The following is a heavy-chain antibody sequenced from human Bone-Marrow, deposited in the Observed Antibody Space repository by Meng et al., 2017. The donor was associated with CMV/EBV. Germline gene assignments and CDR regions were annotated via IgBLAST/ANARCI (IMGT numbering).Heavy chain of an antibody. J-gene: IGHJ6*02. CDR1: GFTSSSYS. CDR3: GGGSRHYYYYGMDV. D-gene: IGHD3-16*01. CDR2: ISSSSSYI. V-gene: IGHV3-21*01. Sequence: GESLKISCAASGFTSSSYSMNWVRQAPGKGLEWVSSISSSSSYIYYADSVKGRFTISRDNAKNSLYLQMNSLRAEDTAVYYCGGGSRHYYYYGMDVWGQGTTVTVSS.